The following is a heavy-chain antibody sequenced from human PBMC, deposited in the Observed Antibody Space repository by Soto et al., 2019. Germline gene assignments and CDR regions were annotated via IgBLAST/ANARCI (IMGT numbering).Heavy chain of an antibody. Sequence: QITLKESGPTLVKPTQNLTLTCTFSGFSLSSSGVGVGWIRQPPGKALEWLTFIYWDDDKRYSPSLKSRLTITKDTSKNQVVLTLTNMDPVDTATYYCARIVVAGITYYFDSWGQGTLLTVSS. CDR2: IYWDDDK. CDR3: ARIVVAGITYYFDS. CDR1: GFSLSSSGVG. V-gene: IGHV2-5*02. D-gene: IGHD2-15*01. J-gene: IGHJ4*02.